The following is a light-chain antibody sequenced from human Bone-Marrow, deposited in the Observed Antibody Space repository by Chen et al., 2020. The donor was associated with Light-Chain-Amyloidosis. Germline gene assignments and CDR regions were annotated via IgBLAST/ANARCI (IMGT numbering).Light chain of an antibody. CDR3: QVWDRSSDRPV. Sequence: SYVLTQPSSVSVDPGQTATIAWGGNNIGSTSVHWYQQTPGQAPLLVVYDDSDRPSGIPVRLSGSNSGNTATLTISRVEAGDEADYYCQVWDRSSDRPVFGGGTKLTVL. CDR1: NIGSTS. J-gene: IGLJ3*02. V-gene: IGLV3-21*02. CDR2: DDS.